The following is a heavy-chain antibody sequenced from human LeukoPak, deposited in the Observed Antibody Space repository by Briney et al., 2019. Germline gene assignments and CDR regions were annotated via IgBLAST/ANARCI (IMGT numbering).Heavy chain of an antibody. J-gene: IGHJ4*02. CDR1: GFTFDDYG. V-gene: IGHV3-20*04. D-gene: IGHD2-15*01. CDR2: INWNGGST. Sequence: RPGGSLRLSCAASGFTFDDYGMSWVRQAPGKGLEWVSGINWNGGSTGYADSVKGRFTISRDNAKNSLYLQMNSLRAEDTALYYCARWGLFCSGGSCYFDYWGREPWSPSPQ. CDR3: ARWGLFCSGGSCYFDY.